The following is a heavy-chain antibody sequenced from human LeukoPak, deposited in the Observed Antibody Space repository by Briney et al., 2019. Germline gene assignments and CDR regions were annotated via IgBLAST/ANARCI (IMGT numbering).Heavy chain of an antibody. CDR2: ISSSGSTI. CDR1: GISFGRHG. J-gene: IGHJ6*04. Sequence: GGSLRLSCAASGISFGRHGMNWVRQAPGKGLEWVSYISSSGSTIYYADSVKGRFTISRDNAKNSLYLQMNSLRAEDTAVYYCAELGITMIGGVWGKGTTVTISS. D-gene: IGHD3-10*02. CDR3: AELGITMIGGV. V-gene: IGHV3-48*03.